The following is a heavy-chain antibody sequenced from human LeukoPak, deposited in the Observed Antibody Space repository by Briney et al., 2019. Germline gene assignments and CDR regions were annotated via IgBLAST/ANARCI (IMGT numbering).Heavy chain of an antibody. J-gene: IGHJ4*02. CDR3: AIDGGSGILD. D-gene: IGHD3-10*01. CDR1: GFTFSSYE. Sequence: PGGSLRLSCAASGFTFSSYEMNWVRQAPGKGLEWVSYISSNGSPIFYADSVKGRFTISRDNAKNSLSLLMNSLRAEDTAVYYCAIDGGSGILDWGQGTLVTVSS. CDR2: ISSNGSPI. V-gene: IGHV3-48*03.